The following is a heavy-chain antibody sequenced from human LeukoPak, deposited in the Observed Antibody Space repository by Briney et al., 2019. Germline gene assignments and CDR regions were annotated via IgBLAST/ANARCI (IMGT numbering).Heavy chain of an antibody. CDR1: GGSFSGYY. CDR3: ARKEGGQLVNTRRWFDP. CDR2: INHSGST. Sequence: PSETLSLTCAVYGGSFSGYYWSWIRQPPGKGLEWIGEINHSGSTNYNPSLKSRVTISVDTSKNQFSLKVRSVTAADTAVYYCARKEGGQLVNTRRWFDPWGQGTLVTVSS. V-gene: IGHV4-34*01. J-gene: IGHJ5*02. D-gene: IGHD6-13*01.